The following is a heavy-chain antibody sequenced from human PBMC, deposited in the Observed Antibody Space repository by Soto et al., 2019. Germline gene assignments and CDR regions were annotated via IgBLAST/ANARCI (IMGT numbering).Heavy chain of an antibody. Sequence: VQLVESGGGLVQPGRSLRLSCAASGFTFSSYGMHWVRQAPGKGLEWVAVITNDGSNIYYADSVKARFTISRDKSKNTLYLQMNPLTAAKTAVHYWASRQAGGFAIGAWGKGTLFTVSS. J-gene: IGHJ1*01. D-gene: IGHD5-12*01. V-gene: IGHV3-30*03. CDR2: ITNDGSNI. CDR1: GFTFSSYG. CDR3: ASRQAGGFAIGA.